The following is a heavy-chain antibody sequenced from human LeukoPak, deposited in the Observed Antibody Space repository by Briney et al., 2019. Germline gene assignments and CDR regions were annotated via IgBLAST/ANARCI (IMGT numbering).Heavy chain of an antibody. CDR1: GFTFGSYA. CDR2: IRYDGTSK. V-gene: IGHV3-30*02. CDR3: ARDPTTESPILRFLEWLFDF. Sequence: GGSLRLSCAASGFTFGSYAMHWVRQAPGKGLEWVAFIRYDGTSKYYADSVRGRFTISRDNSKNTLYLQMNSLSVEDTAVYYCARDPTTESPILRFLEWLFDFWGQGTLVTVSS. J-gene: IGHJ4*02. D-gene: IGHD3-3*01.